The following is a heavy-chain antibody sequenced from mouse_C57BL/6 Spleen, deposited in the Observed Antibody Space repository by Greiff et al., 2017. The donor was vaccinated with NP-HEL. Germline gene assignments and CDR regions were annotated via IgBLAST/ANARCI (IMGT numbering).Heavy chain of an antibody. V-gene: IGHV1-82*01. CDR2: IYPGDGDT. CDR3: ARDDYALYFDV. Sequence: SGPELVKPGASVKISCKASGYAFSSSWMNWVKQRPGKGLEWIGRIYPGDGDTNYNGKFTGKATLTADKSSSTAYMQLSSLTSEDSAVYFCARDDYALYFDVWGTGTTVTVSS. D-gene: IGHD2-4*01. CDR1: GYAFSSSW. J-gene: IGHJ1*03.